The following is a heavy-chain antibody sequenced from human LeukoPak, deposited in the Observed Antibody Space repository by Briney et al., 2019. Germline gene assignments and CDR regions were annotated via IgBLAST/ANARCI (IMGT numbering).Heavy chain of an antibody. J-gene: IGHJ5*02. V-gene: IGHV4-30-4*01. CDR2: IYYSGST. Sequence: SQTLSLTCTVSGGPISSGDYYWSWIRQPPGKGLEWIGYIYYSGSTYYNPSLKSRVTISVDTSKNQFSLKLSSVTAADTAVYYCATLYGDYERWFDPWGQGTLVTVSS. D-gene: IGHD4-17*01. CDR1: GGPISSGDYY. CDR3: ATLYGDYERWFDP.